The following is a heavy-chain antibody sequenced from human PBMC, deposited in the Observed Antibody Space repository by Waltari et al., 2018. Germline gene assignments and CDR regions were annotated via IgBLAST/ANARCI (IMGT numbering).Heavy chain of an antibody. Sequence: EVQLVQSGAEVKQPGEALKLSGKGSVYGFTSYWIGWVRQMPVKGLEWMGIIYPGDADTRYSPSFQGQVTISADKSISTAYLQWSSLKASDTAMYYCASMAGLDYWCQGTLVTVSS. D-gene: IGHD6-19*01. CDR1: VYGFTSYW. CDR3: ASMAGLDY. J-gene: IGHJ4*02. V-gene: IGHV5-51*03. CDR2: IYPGDADT.